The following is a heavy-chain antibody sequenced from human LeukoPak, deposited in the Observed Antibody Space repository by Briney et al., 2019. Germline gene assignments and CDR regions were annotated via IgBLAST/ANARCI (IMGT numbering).Heavy chain of an antibody. Sequence: ASVKVSCKASGYTFTDYFIHWVRQAPGRGLECMGWINTNLGGPQYTQKFKGRVTMTRDTSISTVYLELRGLTSDDTAVYYCARSDGGPDFWGQGTLVTVSS. CDR2: INTNLGGP. D-gene: IGHD2-15*01. CDR1: GYTFTDYF. CDR3: ARSDGGPDF. J-gene: IGHJ4*02. V-gene: IGHV1-2*02.